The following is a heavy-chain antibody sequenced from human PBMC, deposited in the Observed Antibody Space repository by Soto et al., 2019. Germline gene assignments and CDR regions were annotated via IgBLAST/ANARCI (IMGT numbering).Heavy chain of an antibody. CDR1: GFTFSSYG. Sequence: GGSLRLSCAASGFTFSSYGMHWVRQAPGKGLEWVAVISYDGSNKYYADSVKGRFTISRDNSKNTLYLQMNSLRAEDTAVYYCAKGDSYNVGYYYYGMDVWGQGTTVTVS. D-gene: IGHD3-10*02. CDR3: AKGDSYNVGYYYYGMDV. J-gene: IGHJ6*02. CDR2: ISYDGSNK. V-gene: IGHV3-30*18.